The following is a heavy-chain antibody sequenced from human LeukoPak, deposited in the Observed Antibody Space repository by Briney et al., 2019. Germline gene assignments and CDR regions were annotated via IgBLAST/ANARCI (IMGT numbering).Heavy chain of an antibody. CDR2: ISGSGDNT. Sequence: PGGSLRLSCAASGFTFSSYSMNWVRQAPGKGLEWVSGISGSGDNTYYADSVKGRFTISRDNSKNTLYVQVNSLGTEDTAAYYCAKGSYYDSSGSFYFDYWGQGTLVTASS. D-gene: IGHD3-22*01. CDR1: GFTFSSYS. V-gene: IGHV3-23*01. CDR3: AKGSYYDSSGSFYFDY. J-gene: IGHJ4*02.